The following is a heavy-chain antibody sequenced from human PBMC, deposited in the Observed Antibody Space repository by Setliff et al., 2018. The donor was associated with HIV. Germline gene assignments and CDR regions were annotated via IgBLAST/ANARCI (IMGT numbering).Heavy chain of an antibody. J-gene: IGHJ4*02. CDR2: IYISGST. CDR1: GGSISNSSYY. V-gene: IGHV4-61*09. D-gene: IGHD6-19*01. CDR3: ARGRRSSGWYVYH. Sequence: PSETLSFTCTVSGGSISNSSYYWSWIRQPAGKGLEWIGHIYISGSTNYNPSLKSRVTISVDTSTNQFSLKLSSVTAADTAVYYCARGRRSSGWYVYHWGQGTLVTVSS.